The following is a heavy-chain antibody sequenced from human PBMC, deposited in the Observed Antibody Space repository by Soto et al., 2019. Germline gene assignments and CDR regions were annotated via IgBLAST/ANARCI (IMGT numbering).Heavy chain of an antibody. CDR1: GYFFTNYC. J-gene: IGHJ3*02. V-gene: IGHV5-51*01. D-gene: IGHD6-19*01. Sequence: PGESLKISCKGSGYFFTNYCIGWVRQIPWKGLEWMGIIYPADSDTRYSPSFQGQVTISADKSITTAYLQWSSLKASDTAMYYCARSIASGWRDAFDIWGQGTMVTVSS. CDR2: IYPADSDT. CDR3: ARSIASGWRDAFDI.